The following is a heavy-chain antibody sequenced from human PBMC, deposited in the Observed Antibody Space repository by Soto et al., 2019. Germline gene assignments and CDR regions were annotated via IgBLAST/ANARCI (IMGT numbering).Heavy chain of an antibody. J-gene: IGHJ4*02. V-gene: IGHV3-21*01. Sequence: XVCLRLSSAASGLTFSSYSRNWVRQAPGKGLEWVSSISSSSSYIYYADSVKGRFTISRDNAKNSLYLQMNSLRAEDTAVYYCARAQPPYDSSGYYYSGQGTLVTVS. D-gene: IGHD3-22*01. CDR1: GLTFSSYS. CDR3: ARAQPPYDSSGYYY. CDR2: ISSSSSYI.